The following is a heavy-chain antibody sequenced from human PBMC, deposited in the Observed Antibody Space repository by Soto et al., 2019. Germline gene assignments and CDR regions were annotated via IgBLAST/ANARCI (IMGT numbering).Heavy chain of an antibody. V-gene: IGHV3-43*01. D-gene: IGHD6-19*01. CDR2: ISWDGGST. J-gene: IGHJ4*02. Sequence: GGSLRLSCAASGFTFDDYTMHWVRQAPGKGLEWVSLISWDGGSTYYADSVKGRFTISRDNSKNSLYLQMNSLRTEDTALYYCAKLYSSGWSSDYWGQGTLVTVSS. CDR1: GFTFDDYT. CDR3: AKLYSSGWSSDY.